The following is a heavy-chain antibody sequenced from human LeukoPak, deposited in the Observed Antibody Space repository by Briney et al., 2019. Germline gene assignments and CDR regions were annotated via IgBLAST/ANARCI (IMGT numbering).Heavy chain of an antibody. D-gene: IGHD6-19*01. J-gene: IGHJ4*02. CDR1: GYTFTSYG. Sequence: GASVKVSCKASGYTFTSYGISWVRQAPGQGLEWMGWISAYNGNTNYAQKLQGRVTMTTDTSTSTACMELRSLRSDDTAVYYCARYGLPPSGWYGGPIDYWGQGTLVTVSS. V-gene: IGHV1-18*01. CDR3: ARYGLPPSGWYGGPIDY. CDR2: ISAYNGNT.